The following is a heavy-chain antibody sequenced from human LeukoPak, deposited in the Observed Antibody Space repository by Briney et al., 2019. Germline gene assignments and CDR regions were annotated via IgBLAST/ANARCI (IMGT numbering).Heavy chain of an antibody. V-gene: IGHV1-69*02. J-gene: IGHJ4*02. Sequence: GSSVKVSCKASGGTFSSYTISWVRQAPGQWLEWMGRIIPILGIANYAQKFQGRVTITADKSTSTAYMELSSLRSEDTAVYYCASAHYDSSGYLDYWGQGTLVTVSS. CDR1: GGTFSSYT. CDR2: IIPILGIA. D-gene: IGHD3-22*01. CDR3: ASAHYDSSGYLDY.